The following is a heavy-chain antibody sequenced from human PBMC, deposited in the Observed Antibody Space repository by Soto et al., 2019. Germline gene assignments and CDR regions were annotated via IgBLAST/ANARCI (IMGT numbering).Heavy chain of an antibody. V-gene: IGHV4-39*01. D-gene: IGHD6-19*01. CDR1: GGSISSSSYF. Sequence: SETLSLTCTVSGGSISSSSYFWGWIRQPPGKGLEWIGSIDYRGSTHYNPSLESRVTILVDTSKNQFSLKLSSVTAADTAVYYCARPYNSGWYPWEYWGQGTLVTVSS. CDR3: ARPYNSGWYPWEY. J-gene: IGHJ4*02. CDR2: IDYRGST.